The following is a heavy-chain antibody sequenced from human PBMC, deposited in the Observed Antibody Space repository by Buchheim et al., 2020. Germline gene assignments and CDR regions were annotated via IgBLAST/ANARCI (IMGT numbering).Heavy chain of an antibody. CDR3: RHYYDVGWFDY. CDR1: GGSFSGFY. D-gene: IGHD3-22*01. CDR2: INHSGST. Sequence: QLQLQQWGAGLLKPSDTLSLTCAVYGGSFSGFYWSWIRQPPGKGLEWIGEINHSGSTNYNPSLKSRVSLSVDTTKNKFSLKLSSVTAADTAVYYCRHYYDVGWFDYWGQGTL. J-gene: IGHJ4*02. V-gene: IGHV4-34*01.